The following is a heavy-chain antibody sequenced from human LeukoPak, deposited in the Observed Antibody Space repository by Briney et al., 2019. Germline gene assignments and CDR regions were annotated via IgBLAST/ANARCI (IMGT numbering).Heavy chain of an antibody. V-gene: IGHV4-31*03. CDR3: ARVEAATTNPRFDF. J-gene: IGHJ4*02. D-gene: IGHD1-1*01. Sequence: SETLSLTCTVSGDSISSGGYYWSWVRQHPGKGLDWIGYIGYTGDTYYNPSLRSRVTISLDTSKTQFSLRLSSVTAADTAVYYCARVEAATTNPRFDFWGQGTLVTVSS. CDR1: GDSISSGGYY. CDR2: IGYTGDT.